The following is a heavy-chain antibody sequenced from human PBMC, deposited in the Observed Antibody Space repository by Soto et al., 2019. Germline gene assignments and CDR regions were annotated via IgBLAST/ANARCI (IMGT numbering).Heavy chain of an antibody. CDR3: TREQSDDNYFDP. CDR2: IYYSGGT. Sequence: SEPLSLTCPVSGAALSSGGYFYTWVRQPPGKGLEWLGYIYYSGGTNYNPSLKSRVTISLDKSKSQFSLRLISVTAADTAVYYCTREQSDDNYFDPWGQGTLVTVSS. D-gene: IGHD6-19*01. CDR1: GAALSSGGYF. V-gene: IGHV4-61*08. J-gene: IGHJ5*02.